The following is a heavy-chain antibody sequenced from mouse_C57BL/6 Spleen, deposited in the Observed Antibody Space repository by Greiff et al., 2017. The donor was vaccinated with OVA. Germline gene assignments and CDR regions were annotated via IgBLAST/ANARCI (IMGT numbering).Heavy chain of an antibody. V-gene: IGHV5-6*01. CDR2: ISSGGSYT. CDR1: GFTFSSYG. Sequence: EVKLVESGGDLVKPGGSLKLSCAASGFTFSSYGMSWFRQTPDQRLEWVATISSGGSYTYYPDSVKGRFTISRDNAKNTLYLQMSSLKSEDTAMYYCARLTTVVHFDYWGQGTTLTVSS. J-gene: IGHJ2*01. CDR3: ARLTTVVHFDY. D-gene: IGHD1-1*01.